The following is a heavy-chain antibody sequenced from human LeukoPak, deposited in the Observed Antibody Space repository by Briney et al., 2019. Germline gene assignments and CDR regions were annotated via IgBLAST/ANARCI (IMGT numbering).Heavy chain of an antibody. J-gene: IGHJ6*02. Sequence: PGGSLRLSCAASGFTFSSYSMNWVRQAPGKGLEWVSSISSSSSYIYYADSVKGRFTISRDNAKNSLYLQMNSLRAEDTAVYYCARDFSAAAHYGMGVWGQGTTVTVSS. D-gene: IGHD6-13*01. V-gene: IGHV3-21*01. CDR2: ISSSSSYI. CDR1: GFTFSSYS. CDR3: ARDFSAAAHYGMGV.